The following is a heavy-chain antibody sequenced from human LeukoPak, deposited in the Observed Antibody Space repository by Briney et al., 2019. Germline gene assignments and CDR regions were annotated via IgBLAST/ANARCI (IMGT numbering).Heavy chain of an antibody. D-gene: IGHD1-26*01. CDR3: ARGPSGSYSAFDI. CDR2: IKQDGSEK. J-gene: IGHJ3*02. Sequence: GGSLRLSCAASGFIFSSYWMSWVRQAPGKGLEWVANIKQDGSEKYYVDSLKGRFTISRDNAKNSLSLQMNSLRAEDTAVYYCARGPSGSYSAFDIWGQGTMVTVSS. CDR1: GFIFSSYW. V-gene: IGHV3-7*04.